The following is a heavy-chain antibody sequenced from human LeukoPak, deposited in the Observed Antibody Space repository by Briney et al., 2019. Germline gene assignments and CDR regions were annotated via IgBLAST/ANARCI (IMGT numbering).Heavy chain of an antibody. CDR3: ARHDAVVTDHIDY. J-gene: IGHJ4*02. Sequence: SETLSLTCTVSGGSICSSSYYWGWIRQPPGKGLEWIGSIYYSGSTYYNPSLKSRVTISVDTSKNQFSLKLSSVTAADTAVYYCARHDAVVTDHIDYWGQGTLVTVSS. V-gene: IGHV4-39*01. D-gene: IGHD4-23*01. CDR2: IYYSGST. CDR1: GGSICSSSYY.